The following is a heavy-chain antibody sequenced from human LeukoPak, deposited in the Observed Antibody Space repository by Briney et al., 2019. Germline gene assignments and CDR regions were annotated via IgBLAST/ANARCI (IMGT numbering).Heavy chain of an antibody. J-gene: IGHJ4*02. V-gene: IGHV1-18*01. D-gene: IGHD5-24*01. CDR2: ISAYNGNT. Sequence: ASVKVSCKASGYTFTSYGISWVRQAPGQGLEWMGWISAYNGNTNYAQKLQGRVTMTTDTSTSTAYMELRSLRSDDTAVYYCVCAFFRGDGYKSHWDQGTLVTVSS. CDR3: VCAFFRGDGYKSH. CDR1: GYTFTSYG.